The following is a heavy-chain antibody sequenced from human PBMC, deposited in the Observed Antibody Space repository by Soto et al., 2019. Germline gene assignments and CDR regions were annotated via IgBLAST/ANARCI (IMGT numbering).Heavy chain of an antibody. D-gene: IGHD6-19*01. CDR1: GFTFSSYA. V-gene: IGHV3-23*01. CDR2: ISGSGGST. J-gene: IGHJ6*02. Sequence: GGSLRLSCAASGFTFSSYAMSWVRQAPGKGLEWVSAISGSGGSTYYADSVKGRFTISRDNSKNTRYLQMTSLRAEDTAVYYCARGFRIAVAGTSYYYGMDVWGQGTTVTVSS. CDR3: ARGFRIAVAGTSYYYGMDV.